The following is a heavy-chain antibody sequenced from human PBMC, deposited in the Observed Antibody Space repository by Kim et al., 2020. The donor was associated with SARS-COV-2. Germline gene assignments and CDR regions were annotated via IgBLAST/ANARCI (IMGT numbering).Heavy chain of an antibody. D-gene: IGHD2-21*02. V-gene: IGHV1-24*01. CDR3: ATAYAYCGGDCRGIGY. Sequence: ASVKVSCKVSGYTLTELSMHWVRQAPGKGLEWMGGFDPEDGETIYAQKFQGRVTMTEDTSTDTAYMELSSLRSEDTAVYYCATAYAYCGGDCRGIGYWGQGTLVTVSS. CDR1: GYTLTELS. J-gene: IGHJ4*02. CDR2: FDPEDGET.